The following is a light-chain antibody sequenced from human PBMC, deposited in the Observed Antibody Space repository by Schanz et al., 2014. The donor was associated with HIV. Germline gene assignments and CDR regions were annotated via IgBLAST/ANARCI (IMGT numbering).Light chain of an antibody. CDR1: SRDIGGYNS. Sequence: QSALTQPASVSGSPGQSITISCTGTSRDIGGYNSVSWYQQHPGKAPKLIISDVRNRPSGVSSRFSGSKSGNTASLTISGLQAEDEADYYCSSYTSSSAVVFGGGTKLTVL. V-gene: IGLV2-14*01. CDR2: DVR. CDR3: SSYTSSSAVV. J-gene: IGLJ2*01.